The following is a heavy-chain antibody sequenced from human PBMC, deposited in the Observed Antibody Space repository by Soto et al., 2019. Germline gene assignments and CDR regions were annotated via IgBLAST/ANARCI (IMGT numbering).Heavy chain of an antibody. D-gene: IGHD3-3*01. CDR3: AREGGYDFWSGYYYYGMDV. V-gene: IGHV1-69*13. Sequence: SVKVSCKASGYTFASYAISWMRQAPGQGLEWMGGIIPIFGTANYAQKFQGRVTITADESTSTAYMELSSLRSEDTAVYYCAREGGYDFWSGYYYYGMDVWGQGTTVTVSS. J-gene: IGHJ6*02. CDR2: IIPIFGTA. CDR1: GYTFASYA.